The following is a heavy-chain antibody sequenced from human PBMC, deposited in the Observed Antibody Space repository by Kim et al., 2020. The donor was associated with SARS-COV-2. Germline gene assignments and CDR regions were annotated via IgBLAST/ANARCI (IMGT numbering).Heavy chain of an antibody. D-gene: IGHD1-26*01. CDR1: GNTFTSHG. Sequence: ASVKVSCKASGNTFTSHGMNWVRQAPGQGLEWMGWISSNTGNPTYAQGFTGRFVFSLDTSVSTAYLQISSLKAEDTAVYYCAKRSYSGRFDYWGQGTLVTVSS. CDR3: AKRSYSGRFDY. V-gene: IGHV7-4-1*02. CDR2: ISSNTGNP. J-gene: IGHJ4*02.